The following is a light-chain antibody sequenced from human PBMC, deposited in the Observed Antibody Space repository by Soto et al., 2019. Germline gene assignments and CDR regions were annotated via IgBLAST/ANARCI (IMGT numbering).Light chain of an antibody. CDR2: AAS. CDR3: LQSYSTPLT. V-gene: IGKV1-39*01. J-gene: IGKJ4*01. Sequence: DIQMTQSPSSLSASVGDRVTITCRASQSISIYLNWYQQKPGKAPKLLIYAASSLQSGVPSTFSGGGSGTDFTLTLNSLQPDDFATYYCLQSYSTPLTFGGGTKVEIK. CDR1: QSISIY.